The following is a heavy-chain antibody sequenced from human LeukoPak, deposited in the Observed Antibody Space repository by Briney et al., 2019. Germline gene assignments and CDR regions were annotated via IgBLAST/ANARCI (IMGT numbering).Heavy chain of an antibody. CDR3: ARVAVAYAFDI. Sequence: SETLSLTCTVSGGSISSYYWSWIRQPPGKGLEWIGYIYYSGSTNYNPSLKSRVTISVDKSKNQFSLKLSSVTAADTAVYYCARVAVAYAFDIWGQGTMVTVSS. D-gene: IGHD6-19*01. V-gene: IGHV4-59*12. CDR2: IYYSGST. CDR1: GGSISSYY. J-gene: IGHJ3*02.